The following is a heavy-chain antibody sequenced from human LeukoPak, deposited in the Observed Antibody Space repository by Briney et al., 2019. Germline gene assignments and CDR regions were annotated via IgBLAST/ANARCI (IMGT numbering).Heavy chain of an antibody. J-gene: IGHJ6*02. CDR3: AKGEGCYFFYGLDV. Sequence: PGGSLRLSCAASGFTFDDFAMHWVRQAPGKSLEWVSLIGGDGADTYYADSVKGRFTISRDNSKNSLYLQMSSLRNEDTALYYCAKGEGCYFFYGLDVWGQGTTVTVSS. CDR2: IGGDGADT. D-gene: IGHD1-26*01. V-gene: IGHV3-43*02. CDR1: GFTFDDFA.